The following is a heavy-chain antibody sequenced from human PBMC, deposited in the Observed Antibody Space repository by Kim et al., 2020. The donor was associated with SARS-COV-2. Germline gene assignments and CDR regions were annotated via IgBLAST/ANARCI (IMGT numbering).Heavy chain of an antibody. Sequence: STRGRTDYTPHLRSRVTMSVDMSKNQCSLKLSSVTAADTAVYYCASALGHWGQGTLVTVSS. J-gene: IGHJ4*02. V-gene: IGHV4-4*07. CDR2: STRGRT. CDR3: ASALGH. D-gene: IGHD3-16*02.